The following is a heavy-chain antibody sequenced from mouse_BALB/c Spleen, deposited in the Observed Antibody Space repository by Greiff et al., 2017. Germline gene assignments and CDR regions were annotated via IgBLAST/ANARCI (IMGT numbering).Heavy chain of an antibody. V-gene: IGHV1-82*01. CDR2: IYPGDGDT. CDR3: ARSPYYGSSWFAY. CDR1: GYAFSSSW. D-gene: IGHD1-1*01. J-gene: IGHJ3*01. Sequence: QVQLKQSGPELVKPGASVKISCKASGYAFSSSWMNWVKQRPGQGLEWIGRIYPGDGDTNYNGKFKGKATLTADKSSSTAYMQLSSLTSVDSAVYFCARSPYYGSSWFAYWGQGTLVTVSA.